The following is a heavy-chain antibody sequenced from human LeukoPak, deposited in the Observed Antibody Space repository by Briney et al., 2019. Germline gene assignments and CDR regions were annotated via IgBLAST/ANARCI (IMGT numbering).Heavy chain of an antibody. Sequence: PSETLSLTCTVSGGSISSSSYYWGWIRQPPGKGLEWIGSIYYSGSTYYNPSLKSRVTVSVDTSKNQFSLKLSSVTAADTAVYYCARHGGWDLHRGYLQHWGQGTLVTVSS. CDR3: ARHGGWDLHRGYLQH. CDR2: IYYSGST. J-gene: IGHJ1*01. CDR1: GGSISSSSYY. V-gene: IGHV4-39*01. D-gene: IGHD6-19*01.